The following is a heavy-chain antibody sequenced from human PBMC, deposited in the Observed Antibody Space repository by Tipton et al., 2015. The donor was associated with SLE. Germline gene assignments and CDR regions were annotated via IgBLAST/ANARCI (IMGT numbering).Heavy chain of an antibody. J-gene: IGHJ4*01. CDR1: GLTFSSYS. CDR3: ATEQQLVYFDY. Sequence: GSLRLSCAASGLTFSSYSMIWARQAPGKGLEWVSSISSSSSYIYYADSVKGRFTISRDNAKNTLYMQMNSLRAEDTAVYYCATEQQLVYFDYWGHGTLVTVSS. CDR2: ISSSSSYI. D-gene: IGHD6-13*01. V-gene: IGHV3-21*01.